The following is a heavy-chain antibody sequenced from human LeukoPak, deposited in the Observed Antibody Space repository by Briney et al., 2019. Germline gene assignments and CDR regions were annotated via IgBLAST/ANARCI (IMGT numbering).Heavy chain of an antibody. Sequence: SETLSLTCTVSGYSISSGYYWGWIRQPPGKGLEWIGSIYHSGSTYYNPSLKSRVTISVDTSKNQFSLKLSSATAADTAVYYCARDDYDFWSGYYFDYWGQGTLVTVSS. J-gene: IGHJ4*02. CDR1: GYSISSGYY. V-gene: IGHV4-38-2*02. CDR3: ARDDYDFWSGYYFDY. CDR2: IYHSGST. D-gene: IGHD3-3*01.